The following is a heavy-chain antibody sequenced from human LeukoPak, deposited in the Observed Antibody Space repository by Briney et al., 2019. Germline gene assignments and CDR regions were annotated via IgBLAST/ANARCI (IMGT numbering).Heavy chain of an antibody. CDR3: ARVGSIAVAGPLFDY. Sequence: SVKVSCKASGDTFTSYAISWVRQAPGQGLEWMGWIIPIFGTANYAQKFQGRVTITTDESTSTAYMELSSLRSEDTAVYYCARVGSIAVAGPLFDYWGQGTLVTVSS. CDR1: GDTFTSYA. CDR2: IIPIFGTA. D-gene: IGHD6-19*01. V-gene: IGHV1-69*05. J-gene: IGHJ4*02.